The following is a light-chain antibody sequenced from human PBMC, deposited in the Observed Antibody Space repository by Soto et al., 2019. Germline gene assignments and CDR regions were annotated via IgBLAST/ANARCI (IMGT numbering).Light chain of an antibody. V-gene: IGKV3-20*01. Sequence: DIVMTPSHGTLSVPAGERPALSCRAARPVSSSSLAWYQQKPGQAPRLLIYGASTRAGGVPYRFSGSGSGTDFTLTISRLEPEDFATYYCQQYGSSPRTFGQGTKVDIK. CDR2: GAS. J-gene: IGKJ1*01. CDR3: QQYGSSPRT. CDR1: RPVSSSS.